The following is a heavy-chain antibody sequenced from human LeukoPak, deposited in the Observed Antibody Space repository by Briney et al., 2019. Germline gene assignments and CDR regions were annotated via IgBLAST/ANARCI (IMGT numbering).Heavy chain of an antibody. CDR3: AKDSTSYYPLNWFDP. D-gene: IGHD2-2*01. V-gene: IGHV3-30*02. CDR1: GFTFSSYW. CDR2: IRYDGSNK. Sequence: GGSLRLSCAASGFTFSSYWMSWVRQAPGKGLEWVAFIRYDGSNKYYADSVKGRFTISRDNSKNTLYLQMNSLRAEDTAVYYCAKDSTSYYPLNWFDPWGQGTLVTVSP. J-gene: IGHJ5*02.